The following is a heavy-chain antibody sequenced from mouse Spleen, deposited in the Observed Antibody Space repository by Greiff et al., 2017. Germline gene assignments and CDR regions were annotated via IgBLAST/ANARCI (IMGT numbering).Heavy chain of an antibody. CDR3: ARAAYDYDGYFDV. Sequence: EVTLVESGGGLVQPGRSLRLSCATSGFTFSDFYMEWVRQAPGKGLEWIAASRNKANDYKTEYSASEKGRFSVSRATAQSILDLQMNALGAEDTAIYYCARAAYDYDGYFDVWGAGTSLTVSS. D-gene: IGHD2-4*01. J-gene: IGHJ1*01. CDR2: SRNKANDYKT. CDR1: GFTFSDFY. V-gene: IGHV7-1*01.